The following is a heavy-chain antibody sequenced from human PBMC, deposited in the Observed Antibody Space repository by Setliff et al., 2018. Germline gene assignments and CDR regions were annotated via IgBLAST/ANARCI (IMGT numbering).Heavy chain of an antibody. CDR1: GPTFINYY. J-gene: IGHJ4*02. D-gene: IGHD3-16*02. CDR2: ISPGGGAT. Sequence: ASVKVSCKASGPTFINYYMHWLRQAPGQGLEWLGIISPGGGATTYAQKFQGRVILARDTSTSTVYMELGALKSDDTAVYYCARASTSIDPYDFDYWGQGTLVTVSS. CDR3: ARASTSIDPYDFDY. V-gene: IGHV1-46*01.